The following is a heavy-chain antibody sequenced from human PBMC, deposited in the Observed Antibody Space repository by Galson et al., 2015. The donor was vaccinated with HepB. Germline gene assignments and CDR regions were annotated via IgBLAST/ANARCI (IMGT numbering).Heavy chain of an antibody. CDR1: GFTFDDYA. J-gene: IGHJ4*02. D-gene: IGHD6-19*01. V-gene: IGHV3-9*01. CDR3: AKDIKRWPLTRGVDY. Sequence: SLRLSCAASGFTFDDYAMHWVRQAPGKGLEWVSGISWSSGSIGYADSVKGRFTISRDNAKNSLYLQMNSLRAEDTALYYCAKDIKRWPLTRGVDYWGRGTLVTVSS. CDR2: ISWSSGSI.